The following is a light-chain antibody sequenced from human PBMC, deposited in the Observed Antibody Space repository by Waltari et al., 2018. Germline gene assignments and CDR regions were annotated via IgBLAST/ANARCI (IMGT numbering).Light chain of an antibody. CDR2: DAS. J-gene: IGKJ4*01. CDR3: QQRHNWPLT. Sequence: EIVLTQSPATLSLSPGEGATLSCRASESVRSYLAWYQQKPVQAPRLLIYDASNRASGSPARISGSGSGTDFSRSSSSLEPEDFAVYYCQQRHNWPLTFGGGTKVEIK. V-gene: IGKV3-11*01. CDR1: ESVRSY.